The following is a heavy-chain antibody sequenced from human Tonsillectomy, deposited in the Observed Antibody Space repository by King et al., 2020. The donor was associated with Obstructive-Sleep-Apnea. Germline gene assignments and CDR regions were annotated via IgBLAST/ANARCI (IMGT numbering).Heavy chain of an antibody. CDR2: IHYSGST. Sequence: VQLQESGPGLVKPSETLSLTCTVSGGSISSSYWSWIRQPPGKGLEWFGSIHYSGSTNCNPSLMSRVTISVDTSTNPFSLKLSSVTAADTAVYYCSRVGAGYYDSSGYYYATPNWFDPWGQGTLVTVSS. V-gene: IGHV4-59*01. CDR3: SRVGAGYYDSSGYYYATPNWFDP. CDR1: GGSISSSY. D-gene: IGHD3-22*01. J-gene: IGHJ5*02.